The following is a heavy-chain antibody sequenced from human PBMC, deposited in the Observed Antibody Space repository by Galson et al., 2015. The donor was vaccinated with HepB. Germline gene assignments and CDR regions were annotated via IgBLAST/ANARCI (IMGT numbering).Heavy chain of an antibody. CDR2: IVLGSGIV. CDR1: AFSFTSSA. V-gene: IGHV1-58*01. Sequence: SVKVSCKASAFSFTSSALQWVRQARGQRLEWIGWIVLGSGIVTYAQEFQERVTFTTDMSTSTAHMELRSLRSDDTAIYYCARTVDGYNYELFYWGQGTLVTVSS. CDR3: ARTVDGYNYELFY. J-gene: IGHJ4*02. D-gene: IGHD5-24*01.